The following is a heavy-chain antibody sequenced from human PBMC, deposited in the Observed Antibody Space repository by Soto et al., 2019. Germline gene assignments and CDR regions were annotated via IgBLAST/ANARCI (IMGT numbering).Heavy chain of an antibody. Sequence: SETLSLTCTVSGGSISSSSYYWGWIRQPPGKGLEWIGSIYYSGSTYYNPSLKSRVTISVDTSKNQFSLKLSSVTAADTAVYYCASVYNWNVRPWGQGTLVTVSS. D-gene: IGHD1-20*01. J-gene: IGHJ5*02. CDR3: ASVYNWNVRP. CDR2: IYYSGST. CDR1: GGSISSSSYY. V-gene: IGHV4-39*01.